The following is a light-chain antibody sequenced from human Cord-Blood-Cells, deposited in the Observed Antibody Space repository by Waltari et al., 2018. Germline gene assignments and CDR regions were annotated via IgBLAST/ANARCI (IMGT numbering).Light chain of an antibody. CDR1: HSVTSY. V-gene: IGKV3-11*01. Sequence: EIVLPQSRATLCLSPGERLTLSCRAIHSVTSYFAWYQQKPGQAPRLLIYDASNSATGTSARFTGIQSETDVTHYISTQTPDDFAVYYCQQRRNWPYTPGHGTKLEIK. J-gene: IGKJ2*01. CDR3: QQRRNWPYT. CDR2: DAS.